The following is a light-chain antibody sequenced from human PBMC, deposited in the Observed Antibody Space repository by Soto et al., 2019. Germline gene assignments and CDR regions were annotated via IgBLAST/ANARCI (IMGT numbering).Light chain of an antibody. CDR1: QSVSSNN. V-gene: IGKV3-20*01. J-gene: IGKJ3*01. CDR3: QQYGRSPFT. CDR2: GAS. Sequence: EIVLTQSPGTLSLSPGERATLSCRASQSVSSNNLAWYQQRPGQAPRVVIYGASTRATGIPERFSGSGSGPDFTLTISRLEPEDVAVYYCQQYGRSPFTFGPGTKVDIQ.